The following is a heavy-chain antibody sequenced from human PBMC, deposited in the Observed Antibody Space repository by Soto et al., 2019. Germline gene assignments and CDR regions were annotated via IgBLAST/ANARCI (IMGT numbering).Heavy chain of an antibody. J-gene: IGHJ4*02. CDR1: GGSISSSNW. CDR2: ISHSGAT. CDR3: AREPRGSYYDVRD. D-gene: IGHD1-26*01. V-gene: IGHV4-4*02. Sequence: QVQLQESGPGLVKPSGTLSLTCAVSGGSISSSNWWSWVRQPPGKGLEWIGEISHSGATNYNPSLKSRGNITVDKSKNHFSLGLRSVTAADTAVYYCAREPRGSYYDVRDWGQGTLVTVSS.